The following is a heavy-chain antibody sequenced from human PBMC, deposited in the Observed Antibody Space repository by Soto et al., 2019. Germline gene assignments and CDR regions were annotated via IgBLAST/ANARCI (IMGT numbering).Heavy chain of an antibody. CDR1: GFTFSSYG. Sequence: XXSLRLSCAASGFTFSSYGMHWVRQAPGKGLEXVAVIXHDGSNKYYAXXVKGRFTXXRDNYKKTLYLQMKSLRDEDTAVYYCARVIMDVWGQGTTVTVSS. CDR3: ARVIMDV. V-gene: IGHV3-30*03. CDR2: IXHDGSNK. J-gene: IGHJ6*01.